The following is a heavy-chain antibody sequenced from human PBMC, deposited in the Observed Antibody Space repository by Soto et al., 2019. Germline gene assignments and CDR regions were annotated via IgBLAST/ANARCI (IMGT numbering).Heavy chain of an antibody. J-gene: IGHJ3*02. V-gene: IGHV3-21*01. CDR3: AKGGEQWLLTSVFPDAYDI. CDR2: ISSSSSYI. Sequence: GGSLRLSCAASGFTFSSYSMNWVRQAPGKGLEWVSSISSSSSYIYYADSVKGRFTISRDNAKNSLYLQMNSLRAEDTAVYHCAKGGEQWLLTSVFPDAYDIWGQGTMVTVSS. D-gene: IGHD6-19*01. CDR1: GFTFSSYS.